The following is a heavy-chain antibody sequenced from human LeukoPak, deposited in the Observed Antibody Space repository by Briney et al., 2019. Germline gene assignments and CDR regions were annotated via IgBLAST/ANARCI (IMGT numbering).Heavy chain of an antibody. D-gene: IGHD4-17*01. J-gene: IGHJ5*02. Sequence: PSXTLSLTCTVSGGSISSHYWSWIRQPAGKGLEWIGRIYTSGSTNYNPSLKSRVTMSVDTSKNQFSLKLSSVTAADTAVYYCARDNSDYGVLNWFDPWGQGTLVTVSS. CDR1: GGSISSHY. V-gene: IGHV4-4*07. CDR2: IYTSGST. CDR3: ARDNSDYGVLNWFDP.